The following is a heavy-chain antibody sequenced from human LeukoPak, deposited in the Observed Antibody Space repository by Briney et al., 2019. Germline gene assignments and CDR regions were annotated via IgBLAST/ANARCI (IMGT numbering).Heavy chain of an antibody. J-gene: IGHJ4*02. CDR2: INPNSGGT. D-gene: IGHD1-26*01. V-gene: IGHV1-2*02. CDR1: GYTFTGYY. Sequence: ASVKVSCKASGYTFTGYYMHWVRQAPGQGLEWMGWINPNSGGTNYAQKFQGRVTMTRDTSISTAYVELSRLRSDDTAVYYCARDPIVGGGGFNYWGQGTLVTVSS. CDR3: ARDPIVGGGGFNY.